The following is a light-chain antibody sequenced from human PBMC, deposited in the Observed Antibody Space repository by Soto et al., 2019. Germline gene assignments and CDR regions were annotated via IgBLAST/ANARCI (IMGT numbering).Light chain of an antibody. V-gene: IGLV1-40*01. Sequence: QSVLTQPPSVSGAPGHRVTISCTGTSSNIGAGYDVHWYQQLPGTAPKLLIYGSANRPSGVPDRISGSKSGTSASLVITGLQAEDEADYYCISYTSTSTCVFGTGTKVTVL. CDR3: ISYTSTSTCV. J-gene: IGLJ1*01. CDR2: GSA. CDR1: SSNIGAGYD.